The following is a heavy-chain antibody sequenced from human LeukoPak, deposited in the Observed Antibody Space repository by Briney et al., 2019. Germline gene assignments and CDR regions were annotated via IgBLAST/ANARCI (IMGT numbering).Heavy chain of an antibody. CDR1: GFTFLTYA. J-gene: IGHJ3*02. Sequence: GGSLRLSCAASGFTFLTYAMSWVREAPGKGLQWVSVIRDSGASTYYADSVKGRFTISRDNSKNTLYLQMNSLRAEDTAVYYCAKAGRSGWYPGWPFDIWGQGTMVTVSS. CDR3: AKAGRSGWYPGWPFDI. V-gene: IGHV3-23*01. CDR2: IRDSGAST. D-gene: IGHD6-19*01.